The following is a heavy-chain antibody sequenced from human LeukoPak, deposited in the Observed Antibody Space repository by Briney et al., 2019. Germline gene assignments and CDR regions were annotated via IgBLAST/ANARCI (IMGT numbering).Heavy chain of an antibody. V-gene: IGHV1-46*01. CDR2: INPSGGST. Sequence: ASVKVSCKASGYTFTSYYMHWVRQAPGQGLEWMGIINPSGGSTSYAQKFQGRVTMTEDTSTDTAYMELSSLRSEDTAVYYCAIIVVVPAAPSRWFDPWGQGTLVTVSS. CDR3: AIIVVVPAAPSRWFDP. J-gene: IGHJ5*02. D-gene: IGHD2-2*01. CDR1: GYTFTSYY.